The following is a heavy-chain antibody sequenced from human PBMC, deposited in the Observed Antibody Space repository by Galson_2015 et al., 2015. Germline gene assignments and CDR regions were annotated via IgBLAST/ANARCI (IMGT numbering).Heavy chain of an antibody. CDR1: GVGVNATG. CDR3: ANNPRGLTFRD. D-gene: IGHD3-10*01. V-gene: IGHV3-30*05. CDR2: ISFDGSQK. J-gene: IGHJ4*02. Sequence: SLRLSYAAAGVGVNATGMDWGRQASGKGLEWLASISFDGSQKFYADPLKSRFTISKENSQNTLYLQMNTLSPNDTAVYYCANNPRGLTFRDWGQGTLVTVSS.